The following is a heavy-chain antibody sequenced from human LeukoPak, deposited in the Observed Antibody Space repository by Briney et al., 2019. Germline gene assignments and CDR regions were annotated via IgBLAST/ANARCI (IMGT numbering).Heavy chain of an antibody. CDR1: GGSFSGYY. Sequence: SETLSLTCAVYGGSFSGYYWSWIRQPPGKGLEWIGEINHSGSTNYNPSLKSRVTISADTSKNQFSLKLSSVTAADTAVYYCARGRLKYYYDSTIFDYWGQGTLVTVSS. CDR3: ARGRLKYYYDSTIFDY. V-gene: IGHV4-34*01. J-gene: IGHJ4*02. D-gene: IGHD3-22*01. CDR2: INHSGST.